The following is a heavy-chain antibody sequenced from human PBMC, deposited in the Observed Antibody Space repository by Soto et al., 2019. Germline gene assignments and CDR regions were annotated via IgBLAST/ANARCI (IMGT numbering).Heavy chain of an antibody. CDR3: ARESCITIFGVVSPHGHDDFDI. D-gene: IGHD3-3*01. Sequence: QVQLVQSGAEVKKPGSSVKVSCKASGGTFSSYAISWVRQAPVQGLEWMGGIIPIFGTANYAQKFQGRVTSTADESTSTAYLELSSLRSEDPAVYYCARESCITIFGVVSPHGHDDFDIWGQGPMVTVSS. CDR1: GGTFSSYA. J-gene: IGHJ3*02. V-gene: IGHV1-69*01. CDR2: IIPIFGTA.